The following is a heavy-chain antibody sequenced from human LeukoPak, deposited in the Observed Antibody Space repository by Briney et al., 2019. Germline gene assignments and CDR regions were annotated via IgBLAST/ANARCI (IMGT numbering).Heavy chain of an antibody. D-gene: IGHD6-13*01. Sequence: GGSLRLSCAAYGFTFSSYSMNWVSQAPGKGLEWVSYISPSSSDIYYADSVKGRFTISRDNAKSSLYLHMNSLRDEDTAVYYCARAAYSSSPDYWGQGTLVTVSS. CDR3: ARAAYSSSPDY. CDR1: GFTFSSYS. CDR2: ISPSSSDI. V-gene: IGHV3-48*02. J-gene: IGHJ4*02.